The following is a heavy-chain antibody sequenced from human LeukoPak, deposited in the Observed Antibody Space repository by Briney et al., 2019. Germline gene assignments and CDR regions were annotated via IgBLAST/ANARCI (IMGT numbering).Heavy chain of an antibody. Sequence: SQTLSLTCTVSGGSISSYYWSWIRQPPGKGLEWIGYIYYSGSANYNPSLKSRVTISVDTSKNQFSLKLSSVTAADTAVYYCARGQAGRDAFDIWGQGTMVTVSS. J-gene: IGHJ3*02. CDR3: ARGQAGRDAFDI. V-gene: IGHV4-59*01. CDR2: IYYSGSA. D-gene: IGHD6-19*01. CDR1: GGSISSYY.